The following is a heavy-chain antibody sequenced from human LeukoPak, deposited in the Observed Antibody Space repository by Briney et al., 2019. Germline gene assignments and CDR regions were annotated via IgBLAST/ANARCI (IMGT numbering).Heavy chain of an antibody. CDR2: INWNGGSR. Sequence: GGSLRLSCAASGFTFDDYGMSWVRQAPGKGLEWVSSINWNGGSRGYADSVKGRFTISRDNAKNSLYLQMNSLRAEDTAVYYCARDPKGYSGYDYKNPGFDYWGQGTLVTVSS. CDR1: GFTFDDYG. V-gene: IGHV3-20*04. CDR3: ARDPKGYSGYDYKNPGFDY. J-gene: IGHJ4*02. D-gene: IGHD5-12*01.